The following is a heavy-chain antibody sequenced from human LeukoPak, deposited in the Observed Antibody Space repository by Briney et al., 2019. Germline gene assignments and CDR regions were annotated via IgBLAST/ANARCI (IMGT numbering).Heavy chain of an antibody. V-gene: IGHV4-34*01. CDR1: SGSFRGFY. D-gene: IGHD3-3*01. Sequence: SETLSLTCGVFSGSFRGFYWTWIRQPPGKGLEWIGEIDQSGSPTYNSSLESRVTMSVDTSKSHFSLKLNSLTAADTATYYRAGGPGTDFWSGYAKYWGQGTLVTVSS. J-gene: IGHJ4*02. CDR3: AGGPGTDFWSGYAKY. CDR2: IDQSGSP.